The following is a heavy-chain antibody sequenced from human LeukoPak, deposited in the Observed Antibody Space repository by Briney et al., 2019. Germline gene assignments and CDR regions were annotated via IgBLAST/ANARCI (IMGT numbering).Heavy chain of an antibody. Sequence: ASVKASCKASGYTFTSYDINWVRQATGQGLEWMGWMNPNSGNTGYAQKFQGRVTITRNTSISTAYMELSSLRSEDTAVYYCAGGIVVVPAAPQEGGDYWGQGTLVTVSS. CDR2: MNPNSGNT. D-gene: IGHD2-2*01. CDR1: GYTFTSYD. CDR3: AGGIVVVPAAPQEGGDY. J-gene: IGHJ4*02. V-gene: IGHV1-8*03.